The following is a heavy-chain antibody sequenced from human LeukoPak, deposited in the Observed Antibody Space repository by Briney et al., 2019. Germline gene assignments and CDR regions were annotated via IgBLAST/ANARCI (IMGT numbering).Heavy chain of an antibody. D-gene: IGHD2-15*01. CDR1: GFTFSGYA. Sequence: GGSLRLSCAASGFTFSGYAMSWVRQAPGKGLEWVSTISGSGGSKYYADSVKGRFTISRDNSKDTLYLQMNSLRAEDTALYYCAKDLSGIVVVVAAGHWGQGTLVTVSS. CDR2: ISGSGGSK. CDR3: AKDLSGIVVVVAAGH. J-gene: IGHJ4*02. V-gene: IGHV3-23*01.